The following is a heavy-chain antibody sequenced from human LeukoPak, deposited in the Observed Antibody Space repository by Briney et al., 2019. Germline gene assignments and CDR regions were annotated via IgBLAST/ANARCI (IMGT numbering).Heavy chain of an antibody. CDR3: ARDSRCSGGSCYPYYFDY. D-gene: IGHD2-15*01. CDR1: GGSISSGGYY. CDR2: IYYSGST. J-gene: IGHJ4*02. V-gene: IGHV4-31*03. Sequence: SETLSLTCTVSGGSISSGGYYWSWIRHHPGKGLEWIGYIYYSGSTYYNPSLKSRVTISVDTSKNQFSLKLSSVTAADTAVYYCARDSRCSGGSCYPYYFDYWGQGTLVTVSS.